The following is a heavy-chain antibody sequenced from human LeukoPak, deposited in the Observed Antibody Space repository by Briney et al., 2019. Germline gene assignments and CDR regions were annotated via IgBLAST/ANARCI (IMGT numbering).Heavy chain of an antibody. Sequence: GGSLRLSCAASGFTFSSYSMNWVRQAPGKGLEWVSYISSSSSTMYYADSVKGRFTISRDNAKNSLYLQMNSLRAEDTAVYYCAKQRFIFDCWGQGTLVTVSS. D-gene: IGHD3-3*01. CDR3: AKQRFIFDC. J-gene: IGHJ4*02. CDR1: GFTFSSYS. CDR2: ISSSSSTM. V-gene: IGHV3-48*01.